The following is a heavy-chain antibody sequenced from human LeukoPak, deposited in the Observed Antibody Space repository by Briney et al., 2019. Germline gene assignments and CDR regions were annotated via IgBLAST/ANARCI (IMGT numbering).Heavy chain of an antibody. D-gene: IGHD2-2*02. CDR1: GGSISSYY. CDR2: IYYSGST. V-gene: IGHV4-59*06. Sequence: SETLSLTCTVSGGSISSYYWSWIRQHPGKGLEWIGYIYYSGSTYYNPSLKSRVTISVDTSKNQFSLKLSSVTAADTAVYYCARVARYCSSTSCYSWWFDPWGQGTLVTISS. J-gene: IGHJ5*02. CDR3: ARVARYCSSTSCYSWWFDP.